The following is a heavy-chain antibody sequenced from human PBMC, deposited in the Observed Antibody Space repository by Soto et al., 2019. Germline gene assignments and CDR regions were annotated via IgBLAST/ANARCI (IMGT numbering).Heavy chain of an antibody. D-gene: IGHD3-10*01. CDR1: GGTFSSYA. V-gene: IGHV1-69*13. J-gene: IGHJ6*02. CDR2: IIPIFGTA. CDR3: ARSMVRGVSNYYYYGMDV. Sequence: PVKVSCTASGGTFSSYAIVWVRQAPGQGLEWMGGIIPIFGTANYAQKFQGRVTITADESTSTAYMELSSLRSEDTAVYYCARSMVRGVSNYYYYGMDVWGQGTTVTVSS.